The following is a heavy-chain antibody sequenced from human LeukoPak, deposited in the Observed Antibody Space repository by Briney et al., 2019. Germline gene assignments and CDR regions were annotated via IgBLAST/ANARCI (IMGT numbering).Heavy chain of an antibody. CDR1: GYTFTGYY. Sequence: ASVKVSCKASGYTFTGYYMHWVRQAPGQGLEWMGWINPNSGGTNYAHTLQGRVTMTRDTSISTAYMELSRLSSDDTAVYYCARDDLPQYCSGGSCYSTSNWFAPWGQGTLVTVSS. D-gene: IGHD2-15*01. J-gene: IGHJ5*02. V-gene: IGHV1-2*02. CDR3: ARDDLPQYCSGGSCYSTSNWFAP. CDR2: INPNSGGT.